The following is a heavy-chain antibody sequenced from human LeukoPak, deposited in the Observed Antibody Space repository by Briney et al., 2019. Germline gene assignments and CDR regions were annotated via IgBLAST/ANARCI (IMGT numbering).Heavy chain of an antibody. D-gene: IGHD6-19*01. Sequence: GGSLRLSCAASGFTFSSSAMSWVRLAPGKGLEWVSGISGSDGSTYYADSVKGRFTISRDNAKNSLYLQMNSLRAEDTAVYYCAREMLAAVAAQSWGQGTLVTVSS. CDR2: ISGSDGST. J-gene: IGHJ5*02. CDR1: GFTFSSSA. V-gene: IGHV3-23*01. CDR3: AREMLAAVAAQS.